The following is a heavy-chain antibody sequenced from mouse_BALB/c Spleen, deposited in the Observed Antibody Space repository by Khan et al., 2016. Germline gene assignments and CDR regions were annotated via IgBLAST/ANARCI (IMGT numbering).Heavy chain of an antibody. CDR2: ISYDGSN. J-gene: IGHJ3*01. CDR3: ATYGNYEGFAY. Sequence: VQLKQSGPGLVKPSQSLSLTCSVTGYSITSGYYWNWIRQFPGNKLEWMGYISYDGSNNYNPSLKNRISITRDTSKNQFFLKLNSVTTEDTATYYYATYGNYEGFAYWGQGTLVTVSA. CDR1: GYSITSGYY. V-gene: IGHV3-6*02. D-gene: IGHD2-1*01.